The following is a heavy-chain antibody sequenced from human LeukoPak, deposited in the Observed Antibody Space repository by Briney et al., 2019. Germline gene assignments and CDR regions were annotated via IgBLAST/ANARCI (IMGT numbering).Heavy chain of an antibody. CDR2: INHSGST. V-gene: IGHV4-34*01. J-gene: IGHJ5*02. CDR1: GGSFRGYY. CDR3: ARGLYSNYFRWFDP. Sequence: KPSETLSLTCAVYGGSFRGYYWGWIRQPPGKGLEWIGEINHSGSTNYNPSLKSRVTISVDTSKNQFSLKLSSVTAADTAVYYCARGLYSNYFRWFDPWGQGTLVTVSS. D-gene: IGHD4-11*01.